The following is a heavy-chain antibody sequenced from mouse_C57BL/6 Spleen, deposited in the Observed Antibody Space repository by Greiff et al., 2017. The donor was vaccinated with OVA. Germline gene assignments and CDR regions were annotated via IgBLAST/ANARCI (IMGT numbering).Heavy chain of an antibody. Sequence: EVKLMESGGGLVKPGGSLKLSCAASGFTFSDYGMHWVRQAPEKGLEWVAYISSGSSTIYYADTVKGRFTISRDNAKNTLFLQMTSLRSEDTAMYYCARPYGSDYAMDYWGQGTSVTVSS. D-gene: IGHD1-1*01. V-gene: IGHV5-17*01. J-gene: IGHJ4*01. CDR2: ISSGSSTI. CDR3: ARPYGSDYAMDY. CDR1: GFTFSDYG.